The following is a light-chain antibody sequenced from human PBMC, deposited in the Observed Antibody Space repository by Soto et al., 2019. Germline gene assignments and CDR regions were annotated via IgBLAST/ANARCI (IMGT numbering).Light chain of an antibody. Sequence: EIVLTQSPGTLSLSPGETATLSCRASQSVSASNLAWYHQKPGQAPRLLIYGASSRATGIPDRFSGSGSGTDFNLTISRLEPEDFAVYYCQQYGSSPPWTFGQGTKVEIK. CDR3: QQYGSSPPWT. V-gene: IGKV3-20*01. J-gene: IGKJ1*01. CDR1: QSVSASN. CDR2: GAS.